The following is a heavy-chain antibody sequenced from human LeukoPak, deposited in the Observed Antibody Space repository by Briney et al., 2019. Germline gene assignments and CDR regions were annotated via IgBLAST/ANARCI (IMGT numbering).Heavy chain of an antibody. CDR3: ARAQDPLLYYSDNSGYYYNLDY. J-gene: IGHJ4*02. V-gene: IGHV3-48*02. D-gene: IGHD3-22*01. Sequence: GGSLRLSSAASGFTFRTYSMSWVRRAPGKGLEWISYISSSGSAIYYADSVKGRFTISRDNVKISLSLQMNSLRDEDTAVYYCARAQDPLLYYSDNSGYYYNLDYWGQGTLVTVSS. CDR2: ISSSGSAI. CDR1: GFTFRTYS.